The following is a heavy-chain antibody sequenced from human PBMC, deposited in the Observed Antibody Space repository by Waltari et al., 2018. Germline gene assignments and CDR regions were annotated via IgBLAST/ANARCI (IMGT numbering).Heavy chain of an antibody. V-gene: IGHV1-2*02. CDR3: ALYSSSPWYYCDY. D-gene: IGHD6-6*01. Sequence: QVQLVQSGAEVKKPGASVKVSCKASGYTFTGYYMHWVRQAPGQGLEWMGWINPESGGTNYAQKFQGRVTMTRDTSISTAYMELSRLRSGDTAVYYCALYSSSPWYYCDYWGQGTLVTVSS. CDR2: INPESGGT. CDR1: GYTFTGYY. J-gene: IGHJ4*02.